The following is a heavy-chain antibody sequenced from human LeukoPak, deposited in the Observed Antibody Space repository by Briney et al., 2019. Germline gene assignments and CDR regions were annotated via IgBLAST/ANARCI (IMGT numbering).Heavy chain of an antibody. J-gene: IGHJ6*03. CDR2: MNPNSGNT. V-gene: IGHV1-8*02. D-gene: IGHD3-10*01. CDR1: GYTFTGYY. Sequence: ASVKVSCKASGYTFTGYYMHWVRQAPGQGLEWMGWMNPNSGNTGYAQKFQGRVSMTRNTSISTAYMELSRLRSDDTAMYYCASSGDDYYYYYMDVWGKGTTVTVSS. CDR3: ASSGDDYYYYYMDV.